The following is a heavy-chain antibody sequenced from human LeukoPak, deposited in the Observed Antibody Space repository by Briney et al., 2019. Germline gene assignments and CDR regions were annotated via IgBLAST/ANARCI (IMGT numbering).Heavy chain of an antibody. D-gene: IGHD3-3*01. CDR2: IVSSGSST. CDR1: GFTFSTYG. Sequence: GGSLRLSCAASGFTFSTYGMSWVRQAPGKGLEWVSTIVSSGSSTYYADSVKGRFTISRDNSKNTLSLQMNSLRAEDTALYYCANARDPYYDLWRGFLGWGQGTLVTVSS. V-gene: IGHV3-23*01. J-gene: IGHJ4*02. CDR3: ANARDPYYDLWRGFLG.